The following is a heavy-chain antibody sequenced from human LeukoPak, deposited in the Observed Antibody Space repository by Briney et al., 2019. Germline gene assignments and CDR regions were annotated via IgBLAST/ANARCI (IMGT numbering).Heavy chain of an antibody. V-gene: IGHV4-34*01. Sequence: SETLSLTCAVYGGSFSGYYWSWIRQPPGKGLEWIGEINHSGSTNYNPSLKSRVTISVDTSKNQFSLKLSSVTAADTAVYYCARGKVVVAATSKKYYYYYYMDVWGKGTTVTVSS. CDR2: INHSGST. CDR3: ARGKVVVAATSKKYYYYYYMDV. J-gene: IGHJ6*03. CDR1: GGSFSGYY. D-gene: IGHD2-15*01.